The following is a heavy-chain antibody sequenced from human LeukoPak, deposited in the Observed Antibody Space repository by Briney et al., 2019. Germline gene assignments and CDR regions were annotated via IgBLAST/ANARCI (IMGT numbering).Heavy chain of an antibody. V-gene: IGHV4-59*11. D-gene: IGHD5-12*01. J-gene: IGHJ5*02. CDR3: ARAVSGSDYWFDP. CDR2: NLSSGST. CDR1: GGFMSGHY. Sequence: SEPLSLTCNVSGGFMSGHYWTWIRQPPGMGLEWIGCNLSSGSTNYNPSLKSRVTISVDTSKNQFSLRLRSVTAADEAVYYCARAVSGSDYWFDPWGQGTLVTVSP.